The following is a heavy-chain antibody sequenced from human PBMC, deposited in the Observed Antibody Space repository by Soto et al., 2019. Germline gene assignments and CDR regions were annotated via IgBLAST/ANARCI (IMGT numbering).Heavy chain of an antibody. D-gene: IGHD2-15*01. J-gene: IGHJ6*02. Sequence: SETLSLTCAVSGGSISSSNWWSWVRQPPGKGLEWIGEIYHSGSTNYNPSLKSRVTISVDKSKNQFSLKLSSVTAADTAVYYCARSAMVGSYYYYGMDVWGQGTTVTVSS. V-gene: IGHV4-4*02. CDR3: ARSAMVGSYYYYGMDV. CDR2: IYHSGST. CDR1: GGSISSSNW.